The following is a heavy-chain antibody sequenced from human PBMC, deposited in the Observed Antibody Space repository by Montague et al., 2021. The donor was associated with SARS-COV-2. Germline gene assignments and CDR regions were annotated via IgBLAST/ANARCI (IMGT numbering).Heavy chain of an antibody. CDR1: GGSISSGDYD. Sequence: TLSLTCTVAGGSISSGDYDWNWIRQPPGKGLEWFAHTDNNDRTNYNSSVEIRVSVSVDTSKNQFSLRLSSVTAADTAVYYCARIGGWSGAFWGQGTLVTVSS. J-gene: IGHJ4*02. D-gene: IGHD3/OR15-3a*01. CDR3: ARIGGWSGAF. V-gene: IGHV4-30-4*08. CDR2: TDNNDRT.